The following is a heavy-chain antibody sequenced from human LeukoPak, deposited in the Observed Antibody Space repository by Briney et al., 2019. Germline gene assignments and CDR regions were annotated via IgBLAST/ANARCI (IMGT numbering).Heavy chain of an antibody. CDR3: ARDQHDSSGYYY. CDR1: GYIFTSYG. CDR2: ISAYNGNT. Sequence: ASVKVSCKASGYIFTSYGISWVRQAPGQGLEWMGWISAYNGNTNYAQKLQGRVTMTTDTSTSTAYMELSSLRSEDTAVYYCARDQHDSSGYYYWGQGTLVTVSS. J-gene: IGHJ4*02. V-gene: IGHV1-18*01. D-gene: IGHD3-22*01.